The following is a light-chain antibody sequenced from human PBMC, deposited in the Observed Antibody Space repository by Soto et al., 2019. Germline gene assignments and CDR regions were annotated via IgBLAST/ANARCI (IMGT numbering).Light chain of an antibody. CDR2: EVS. V-gene: IGLV2-14*01. J-gene: IGLJ1*01. CDR1: SSDFGGYNY. Sequence: QSVRTQPASVSGSPGQWITISCTGTSSDFGGYNYVSWYQQHPGKAPKLMIYEVSNRPSGVSNRFSGSKSGNTASLTISGLQAEDEADYYCSSYTGANTYVFGTGTKVTV. CDR3: SSYTGANTYV.